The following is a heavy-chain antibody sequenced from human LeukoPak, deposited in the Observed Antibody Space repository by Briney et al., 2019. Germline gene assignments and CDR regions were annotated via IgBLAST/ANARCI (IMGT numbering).Heavy chain of an antibody. CDR3: AKLTYDSSGYYSAYRYYGMDV. V-gene: IGHV4-39*07. Sequence: SETLSLTCSVSGGSISSTYYYWGWIRQPPGKGLEWIGSIYFSGNTYYNPSLKSRVTISVDTSENHFSLRLSSVTAADTAVYYCAKLTYDSSGYYSAYRYYGMDVWGQGTTVTVSS. CDR1: GGSISSTYYY. J-gene: IGHJ6*02. CDR2: IYFSGNT. D-gene: IGHD3-22*01.